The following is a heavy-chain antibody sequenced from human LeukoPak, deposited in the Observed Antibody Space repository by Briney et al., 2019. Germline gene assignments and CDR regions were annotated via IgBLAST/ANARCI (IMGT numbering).Heavy chain of an antibody. CDR3: AKYIGPSRRIFDY. CDR1: GFTFTSYP. CDR2: ISETGAIT. D-gene: IGHD2/OR15-2a*01. V-gene: IGHV3-23*01. J-gene: IGHJ4*02. Sequence: GGSLRLSCAASGFTFTSYPMTWVRQASGKGLEWVSSISETGAITNYADSVKGRFTISRDNSKNTLYLQMSSLRAEDAAVYFCAKYIGPSRRIFDYWGQGTLVAVSS.